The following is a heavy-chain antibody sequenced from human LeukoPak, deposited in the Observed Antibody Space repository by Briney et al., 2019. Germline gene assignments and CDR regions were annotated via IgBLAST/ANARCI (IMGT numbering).Heavy chain of an antibody. J-gene: IGHJ4*02. Sequence: SETLSLTCAVYGGSFSGYYWSWIRQPPGKGLEWIGEINHSGSTNYNPSLKSRVTISVDTSKNQFSLKLSSVTAADTAVYYCARVDLPSGYSYGYPVDYWGQGTLVTVSS. D-gene: IGHD5-18*01. CDR1: GGSFSGYY. CDR2: INHSGST. CDR3: ARVDLPSGYSYGYPVDY. V-gene: IGHV4-34*01.